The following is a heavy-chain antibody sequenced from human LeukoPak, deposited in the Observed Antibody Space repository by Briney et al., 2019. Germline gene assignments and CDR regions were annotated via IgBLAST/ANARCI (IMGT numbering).Heavy chain of an antibody. J-gene: IGHJ4*02. D-gene: IGHD6-13*01. V-gene: IGHV4-4*07. CDR1: GGSISSYY. CDR2: IYTSGST. CDR3: ARETTIRYSSSWNFDY. Sequence: PSETLSLTCTVSGGSISSYYWSWIRQPAGKGLEWIGRIYTSGSTNYNPSLKSRVTMSVDTSKNQFSLKLSSVTAADTAVYYCARETTIRYSSSWNFDYWGQGTLVTVSS.